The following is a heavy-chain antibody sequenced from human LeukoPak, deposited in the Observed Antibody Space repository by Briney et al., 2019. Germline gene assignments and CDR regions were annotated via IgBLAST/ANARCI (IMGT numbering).Heavy chain of an antibody. CDR3: ARVLAPPKAFDI. CDR1: GFTFSDYC. V-gene: IGHV3-11*01. Sequence: PGGSLRLSCAASGFTFSDYCMSWIRQAPGKGLEWVSYISSSGSTIYYADSVKGRFTISRDNAKNSLYLQMNSLRAEDTAVYYCARVLAPPKAFDIWGQGTMVTVSS. CDR2: ISSSGSTI. J-gene: IGHJ3*02.